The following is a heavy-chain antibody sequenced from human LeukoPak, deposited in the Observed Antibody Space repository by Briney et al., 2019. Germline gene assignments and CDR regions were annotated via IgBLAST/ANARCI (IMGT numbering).Heavy chain of an antibody. J-gene: IGHJ4*02. CDR3: ARESVYCSGGGCYRLFDY. CDR1: GCSISSGSYN. Sequence: RASGTLCLTCTASGCSISSGSYNWSWIGQPAGQGLEWIGRNYKSGSTNYNPSLKSRVTISLDTSKNQFSLKLSSVTAADTAVYYCARESVYCSGGGCYRLFDYWGQGTLVTVSS. D-gene: IGHD2-15*01. V-gene: IGHV4-61*02. CDR2: NYKSGST.